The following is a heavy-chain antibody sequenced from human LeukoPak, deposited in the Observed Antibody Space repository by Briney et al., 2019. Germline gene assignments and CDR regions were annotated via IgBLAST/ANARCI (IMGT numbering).Heavy chain of an antibody. CDR1: GYSFTNYW. Sequence: GESLKISCKGSGYSFTNYWIGWVRQMPGKGLEWMGIIYPGDSDTRYSPSFQGQVTISADKSIDTAYLQWSSLKASDTAMYYCARCRVVIPAVNWFDPWGQGTLVTVSS. CDR2: IYPGDSDT. V-gene: IGHV5-51*01. D-gene: IGHD2-2*01. J-gene: IGHJ5*02. CDR3: ARCRVVIPAVNWFDP.